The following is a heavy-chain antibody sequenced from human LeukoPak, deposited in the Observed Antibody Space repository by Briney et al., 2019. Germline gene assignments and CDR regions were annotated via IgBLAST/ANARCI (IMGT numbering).Heavy chain of an antibody. D-gene: IGHD5-18*01. V-gene: IGHV1-2*02. CDR1: GYTFTGYY. J-gene: IGHJ4*02. Sequence: ASVKVSCKASGYTFTGYYMHWVRQAPGQGLEWMGWINPNSGGTNYAQKFQGRVTMTRNTTISTAYMELSSLRSEDTAVYYCARVYSGYSYGYDYWGQGTLVTVSS. CDR2: INPNSGGT. CDR3: ARVYSGYSYGYDY.